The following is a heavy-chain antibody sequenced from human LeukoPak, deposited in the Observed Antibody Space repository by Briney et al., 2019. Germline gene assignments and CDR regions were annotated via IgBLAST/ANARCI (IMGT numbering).Heavy chain of an antibody. J-gene: IGHJ4*02. CDR2: ISSTGSYI. CDR3: ARSEGGSENY. CDR1: GFIFNSYG. Sequence: GGSLRLSCEASGFIFNSYGMNWVRQAPGRGLEWVSSISSTGSYIFYADSVKGRFTISRDDAKNSVYLQVNTLRAEDTGIYYCARSEGGSENYWGQGILVAVSS. D-gene: IGHD1-26*01. V-gene: IGHV3-21*01.